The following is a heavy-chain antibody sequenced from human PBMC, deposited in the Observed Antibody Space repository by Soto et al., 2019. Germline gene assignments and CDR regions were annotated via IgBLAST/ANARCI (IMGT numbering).Heavy chain of an antibody. Sequence: SETLSLTCAVYGGSFSGYYWSWIRQPPGKGLEWIGEINHSGSTNYNPSLKSRVTISVDTSKNQFSLKLSSVTAADTAVYYCARAGYSYGKRFDYWGQGTLVTVSS. V-gene: IGHV4-34*01. CDR3: ARAGYSYGKRFDY. J-gene: IGHJ4*02. D-gene: IGHD5-18*01. CDR1: GGSFSGYY. CDR2: INHSGST.